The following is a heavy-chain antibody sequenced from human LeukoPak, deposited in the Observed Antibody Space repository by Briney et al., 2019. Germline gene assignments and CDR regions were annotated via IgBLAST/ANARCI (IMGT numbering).Heavy chain of an antibody. CDR1: GGSISNY. CDR2: VYYSGTT. CDR3: ARLVPHYYDSSGSYYFDY. Sequence: PSETLSLTCTVSGGSISNYWSWIRQPPGKGLEWIRYVYYSGTTNYNPSLKSRVTISVDTSKKQFSLKLSSVTAADTAVYYCARLVPHYYDSSGSYYFDYWGQGTLVTVSS. J-gene: IGHJ4*02. D-gene: IGHD3-22*01. V-gene: IGHV4-59*08.